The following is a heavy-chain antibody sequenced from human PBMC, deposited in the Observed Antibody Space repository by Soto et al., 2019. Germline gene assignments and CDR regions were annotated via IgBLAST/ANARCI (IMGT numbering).Heavy chain of an antibody. CDR3: TRKTPPTGMEV. CDR2: IGSGGGT. D-gene: IGHD3-9*01. V-gene: IGHV3-13*01. CDR1: GFTLSSYD. Sequence: EVQLVESGGGLVQPGGSLRLSCAASGFTLSSYDIHWVRQATGEGLAWVSGIGSGGGTHYADSVKGRFIISRADGNNSLYVQMNKLRVGDTAVYYCTRKTPPTGMEVWGQGATVTVSS. J-gene: IGHJ6*02.